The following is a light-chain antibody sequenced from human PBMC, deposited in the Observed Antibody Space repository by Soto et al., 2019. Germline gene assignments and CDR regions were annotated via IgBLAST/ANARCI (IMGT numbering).Light chain of an antibody. CDR3: NSFTTTNPYV. Sequence: QSALTQPASVSGSPGQSITISCTGASSDVGGFDHVSWYQQHPGKVPRLLIYDVSSRPSGVSDRFSGSKSGNTASLTISWLQAEDEADYYCNSFTTTNPYVFGTGTKLTVL. CDR1: SSDVGGFDH. CDR2: DVS. J-gene: IGLJ1*01. V-gene: IGLV2-14*03.